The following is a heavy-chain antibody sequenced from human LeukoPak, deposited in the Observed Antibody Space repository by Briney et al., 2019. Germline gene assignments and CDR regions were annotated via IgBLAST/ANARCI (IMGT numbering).Heavy chain of an antibody. CDR2: IYYSGST. D-gene: IGHD3-22*01. Sequence: PSETLSLTCTVSGGSISSSSYYWGWIRQPPGKGLEWIGSIYYSGSTYYNPSLKSRVTISVDTSKNQFSLKLSSVTAADTAVYYCARCHSSGSTDYWGQGTLVTVSS. CDR3: ARCHSSGSTDY. V-gene: IGHV4-39*01. CDR1: GGSISSSSYY. J-gene: IGHJ4*02.